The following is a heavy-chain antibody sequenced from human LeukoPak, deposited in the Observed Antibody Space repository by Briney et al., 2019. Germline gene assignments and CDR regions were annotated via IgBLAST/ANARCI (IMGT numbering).Heavy chain of an antibody. CDR1: GFTFSSYV. CDR3: ARDTASRLRYFDWSDTS. J-gene: IGHJ4*02. V-gene: IGHV3-30*04. Sequence: PGRSLRLSCAASGFTFSSYVMHWVRQAPGKGLEWVAVISYDGGNKYYADSVKGRFTISRDNSKNTLYLQMNSLRAEDTAVYYCARDTASRLRYFDWSDTSWGQGTLVTVSS. D-gene: IGHD3-9*01. CDR2: ISYDGGNK.